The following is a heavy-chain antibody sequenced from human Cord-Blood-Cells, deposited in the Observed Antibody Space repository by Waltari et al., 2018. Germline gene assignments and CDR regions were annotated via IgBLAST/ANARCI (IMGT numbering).Heavy chain of an antibody. D-gene: IGHD3-10*01. Sequence: EVQLLESGGGLVQPGGSLRLSCAASGFTFSSYAMSWVRQAPGKGLEWVSAFSGSGGSTYYADSVKGRFTISRDNSKNTLYLQMNSLRAEDTAVYYCAKDRKVTMVRGVINYWGQGTLVTVSS. CDR1: GFTFSSYA. J-gene: IGHJ4*02. V-gene: IGHV3-23*01. CDR3: AKDRKVTMVRGVINY. CDR2: FSGSGGST.